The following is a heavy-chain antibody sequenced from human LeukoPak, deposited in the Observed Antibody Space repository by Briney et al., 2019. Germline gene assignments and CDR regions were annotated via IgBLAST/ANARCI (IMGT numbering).Heavy chain of an antibody. CDR3: ARDQHYDALYI. J-gene: IGHJ3*02. CDR2: IYYTGST. CDR1: GTSINTYY. Sequence: SETLSLTCTVSGTSINTYYWSWVRQPPGKGLEWIGYIYYTGSTKYNPSLKSRVTISVDTSKNQFSLKLSSVTAADTAVYYCARDQHYDALYIWGQGTLVTVSS. V-gene: IGHV4-59*01. D-gene: IGHD3-3*02.